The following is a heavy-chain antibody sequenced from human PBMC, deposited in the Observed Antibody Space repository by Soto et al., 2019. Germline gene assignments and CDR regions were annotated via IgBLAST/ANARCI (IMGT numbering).Heavy chain of an antibody. CDR1: GYTFTSYG. Sequence: ASVKVSCKASGYTFTSYGISWVRQAPGQGLEWMGWISAYNGNTNYAQKLQGRVTMTTDTSTSTAYMELRSLRSDDTAVYYCARDMIWNNDILTGHLGYYYYGMDVWGQGTTVTVSS. V-gene: IGHV1-18*01. D-gene: IGHD3-9*01. CDR2: ISAYNGNT. CDR3: ARDMIWNNDILTGHLGYYYYGMDV. J-gene: IGHJ6*02.